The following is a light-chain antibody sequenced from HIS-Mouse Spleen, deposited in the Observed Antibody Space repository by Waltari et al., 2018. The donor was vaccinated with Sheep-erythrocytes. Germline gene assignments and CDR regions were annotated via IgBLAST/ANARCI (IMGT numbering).Light chain of an antibody. CDR2: DVS. Sequence: QSALTHPRSVSGSPGQSVTISCTGTSSDVGGHTHVPWYQQHPGKAPKLMIYDVSKRPSGVPDRFSGSKSGNTASLTISGLQAEDEADYYCCSYAGSYNHVFATGTKVTVL. V-gene: IGLV2-11*01. CDR1: SSDVGGHTH. J-gene: IGLJ1*01. CDR3: CSYAGSYNHV.